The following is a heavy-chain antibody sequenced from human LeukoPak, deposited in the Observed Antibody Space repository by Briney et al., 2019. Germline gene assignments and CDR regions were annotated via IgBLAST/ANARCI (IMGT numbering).Heavy chain of an antibody. V-gene: IGHV3-53*01. Sequence: QPGGSLRLSCAASGFTVSSNYMSWVRQAPGKGLEWVSVIYSGGSTYYADSVKGRFTISRDNSKNTLYLQMNSLRAEDTAVYYCARGSPDSLAVGAFDIWGQGTMVTVSS. D-gene: IGHD3-22*01. CDR1: GFTVSSNY. CDR3: ARGSPDSLAVGAFDI. J-gene: IGHJ3*02. CDR2: IYSGGST.